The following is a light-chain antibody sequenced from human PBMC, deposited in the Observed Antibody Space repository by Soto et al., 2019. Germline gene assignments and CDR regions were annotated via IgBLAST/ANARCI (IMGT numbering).Light chain of an antibody. CDR1: SSDVGSYNV. CDR2: EGS. V-gene: IGLV2-23*01. Sequence: QSALTQPASVSGSPGQSITISCTGTSSDVGSYNVVSWYQQNPGKAPKLMLYEGSKRPSGVSNRFSGSKSGNTASLTISGLQAEDEADYYCCSFAGSRMWVFGGGTKVTVL. J-gene: IGLJ3*02. CDR3: CSFAGSRMWV.